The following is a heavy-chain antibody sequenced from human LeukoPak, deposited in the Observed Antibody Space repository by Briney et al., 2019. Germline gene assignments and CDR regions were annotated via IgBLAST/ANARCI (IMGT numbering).Heavy chain of an antibody. CDR3: ARESERYCTGTSCYGYSWFDP. D-gene: IGHD2-2*01. Sequence: LGESLKFSCQGSGYSFTNYWIAWVRQMPGKGLEWMGIILPGAADTRYSPSFQGQVTISADKSISTAYLEWSSLKASDTAMYYCARESERYCTGTSCYGYSWFDPWGQGTLVTVSS. V-gene: IGHV5-51*01. J-gene: IGHJ5*02. CDR2: ILPGAADT. CDR1: GYSFTNYW.